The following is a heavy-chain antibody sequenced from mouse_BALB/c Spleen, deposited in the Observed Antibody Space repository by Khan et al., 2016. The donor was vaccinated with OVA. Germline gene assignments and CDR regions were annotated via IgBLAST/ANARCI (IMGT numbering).Heavy chain of an antibody. CDR3: ASHQAWFAY. J-gene: IGHJ3*01. Sequence: EVKLLESGPGLVKPSQSLSLTCSVTGYSITSGYYWNWIRQFPGNKLEWMGYISYDGSNNYNPSLKNRISITRDTSKNKFFLKLNSVTTEDTATYYCASHQAWFAYWGQGTLVTVFA. CDR1: GYSITSGYY. V-gene: IGHV3-6*02. CDR2: ISYDGSN.